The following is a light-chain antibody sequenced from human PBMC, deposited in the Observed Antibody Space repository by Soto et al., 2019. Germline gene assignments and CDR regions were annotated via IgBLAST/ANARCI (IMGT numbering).Light chain of an antibody. CDR1: QSVSSSY. Sequence: DIVLTQSPGTLSLSPGERATLSCRASQSVSSSYLAWYQQKPGQAPRLLIYGASSRATGIPARFSGSGSGTDFTLTISSLEPEDFAVYYCQQRSNWPLTFGGGTKVDI. CDR3: QQRSNWPLT. V-gene: IGKV3D-20*02. J-gene: IGKJ4*01. CDR2: GAS.